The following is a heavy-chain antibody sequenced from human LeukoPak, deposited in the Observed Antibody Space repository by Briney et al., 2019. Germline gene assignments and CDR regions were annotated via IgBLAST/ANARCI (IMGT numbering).Heavy chain of an antibody. CDR3: ARDREQWLVRPGYYFDY. D-gene: IGHD6-19*01. CDR1: GFTFSSDN. V-gene: IGHV3-21*01. Sequence: GGSLRLSCAASGFTFSSDNMNWVRQAPGKGLECVSSISSSSNYKHYADSVKGRFTISRDNAKNSVYLQMNSLRAEDTAIYYCARDREQWLVRPGYYFDYWGQGTLVTVSS. J-gene: IGHJ4*02. CDR2: ISSSSNYK.